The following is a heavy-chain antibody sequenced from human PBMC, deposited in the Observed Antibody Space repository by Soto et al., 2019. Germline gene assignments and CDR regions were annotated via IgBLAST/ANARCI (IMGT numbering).Heavy chain of an antibody. CDR3: LAVARRFDY. CDR1: GFTFSNAW. D-gene: IGHD6-19*01. Sequence: EVQLVESGGGLVKPGGSLRLSCAASGFTFSNAWMNWVRQAPGKGLEWVGRIKGKTDGGTTDYAAPVKGRFTISRDDSKNTLYLQMNSLKTEDTAVYYCLAVARRFDYWGQGTLVTVSS. V-gene: IGHV3-15*07. J-gene: IGHJ4*02. CDR2: IKGKTDGGTT.